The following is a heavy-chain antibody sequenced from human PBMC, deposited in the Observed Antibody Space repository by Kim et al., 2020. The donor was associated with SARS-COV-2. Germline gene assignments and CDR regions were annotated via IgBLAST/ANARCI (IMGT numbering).Heavy chain of an antibody. Sequence: ASVKVSCKASGYTFTSYAMHWVRQAPGQRLEWMGWINAGNGNTKYSQKFKGRVTITRDTSASTAYMELSSLRSEGTAVYYCARLKRGYSYSPRKKTLYYFDYWGQGTLVTVSS. D-gene: IGHD5-18*01. V-gene: IGHV1-3*01. CDR1: GYTFTSYA. CDR2: INAGNGNT. J-gene: IGHJ4*02. CDR3: ARLKRGYSYSPRKKTLYYFDY.